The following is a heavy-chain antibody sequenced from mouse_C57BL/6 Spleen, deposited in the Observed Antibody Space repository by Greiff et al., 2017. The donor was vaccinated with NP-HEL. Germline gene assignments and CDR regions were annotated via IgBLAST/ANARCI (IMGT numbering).Heavy chain of an antibody. CDR3: ARRMGYGY. J-gene: IGHJ2*01. V-gene: IGHV1-50*01. CDR2: IDPSDSYT. Sequence: VKLQQPGAELVKPGASVKLSCKASGYTFTSYWMQWVKQRPGQGLEWIGKIDPSDSYTNYNPKFKGKATLTVDPSSSTAYMQLSSLTSEDSAVYYFARRMGYGYWGQGTTLTVAS. D-gene: IGHD1-1*01. CDR1: GYTFTSYW.